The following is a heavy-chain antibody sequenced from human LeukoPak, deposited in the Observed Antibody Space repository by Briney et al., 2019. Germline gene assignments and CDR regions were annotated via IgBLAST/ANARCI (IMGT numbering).Heavy chain of an antibody. D-gene: IGHD3-3*01. CDR1: GYTFGSSD. CDR3: ARGVDYALWSDSSYQFYYMDV. V-gene: IGHV1-8*03. J-gene: IGHJ6*03. CDR2: MNPNSGHT. Sequence: AAVKVSFKASGYTFGSSDIDWVRQATGQGLGWMGWMNPNSGHTGYAQELQGRITFTRNNSISTAYMELSSLRPEDTAVYFCARGVDYALWSDSSYQFYYMDVWGKGATVTVSS.